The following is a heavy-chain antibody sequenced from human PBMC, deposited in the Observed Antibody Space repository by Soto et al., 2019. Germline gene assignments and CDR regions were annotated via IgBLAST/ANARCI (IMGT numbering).Heavy chain of an antibody. Sequence: QVQLVESGGGVVQPGRSLRLSCAASGFTFSSYGMHWVRQAPGKGLEWVAVISYDGSNKYYADSVKGRFTISRDNSKNTLYLQMNSLRAEDTAVHYCAKAHYGDYGIDYWGQGTLVTVSS. D-gene: IGHD4-17*01. V-gene: IGHV3-30*18. CDR2: ISYDGSNK. CDR1: GFTFSSYG. J-gene: IGHJ4*02. CDR3: AKAHYGDYGIDY.